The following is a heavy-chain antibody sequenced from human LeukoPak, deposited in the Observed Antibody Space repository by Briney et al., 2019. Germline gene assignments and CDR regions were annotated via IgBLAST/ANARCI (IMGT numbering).Heavy chain of an antibody. CDR1: GFTVSSNF. V-gene: IGHV3-48*01. J-gene: IGHJ3*02. D-gene: IGHD2-21*02. CDR3: ARAKRVTAITYRDAFDI. Sequence: GGSLRLSCAASGFTVSSNFMSWVRQAPGKGLEWVSYISSSSSTIYYADSVKGRFTISRDNSKNTLYLQMNSLRAEDTAVYYCARAKRVTAITYRDAFDIWGQGTMVTVSS. CDR2: ISSSSSTI.